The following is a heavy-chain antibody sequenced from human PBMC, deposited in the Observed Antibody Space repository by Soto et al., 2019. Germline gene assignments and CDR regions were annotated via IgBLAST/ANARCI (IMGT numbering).Heavy chain of an antibody. CDR3: ARIPNSSSAGVYYYYGMDV. CDR1: GGSISSSNW. V-gene: IGHV4-4*02. D-gene: IGHD6-6*01. J-gene: IGHJ6*02. Sequence: SETLSLTGAVSGGSISSSNWWSWVRQPPGKGLEWIGEIYHSGSTNDNPSLKSRVTISVDKSKNQFSLKLSSVTAADTAVYYCARIPNSSSAGVYYYYGMDVWGQGTTVTVSS. CDR2: IYHSGST.